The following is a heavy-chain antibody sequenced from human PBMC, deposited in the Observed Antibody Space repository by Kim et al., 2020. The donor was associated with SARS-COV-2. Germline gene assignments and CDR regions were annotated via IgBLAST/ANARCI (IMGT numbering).Heavy chain of an antibody. CDR1: GYNFFSSG. J-gene: IGHJ5*02. Sequence: ASVKVSCRASGYNFFSSGITWVRQAPGQGLEWMGWISTFSIDTRYAQKFQGRVTMTKDSSTTTVYLELRGLTFDDTAMYYCATDMSGNSNYVGFDTWGQGTLVTVSS. CDR3: ATDMSGNSNYVGFDT. D-gene: IGHD4-4*01. CDR2: ISTFSIDT. V-gene: IGHV1-18*01.